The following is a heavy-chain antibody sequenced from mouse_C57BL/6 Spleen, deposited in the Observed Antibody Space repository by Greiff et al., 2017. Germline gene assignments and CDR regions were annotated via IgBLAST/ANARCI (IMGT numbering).Heavy chain of an antibody. CDR2: ISRGGSYT. CDR3: AGVDYDYDVGHYYAMDY. V-gene: IGHV5-6*01. D-gene: IGHD2-4*01. Sequence: EVKLLESGGDLVKPGGSLKLSCAASGFTFSSYGMSWVRQTPDNRLEWVATISRGGSYTYYPDSVKGRFTFSRDNANNTLYLQISSLKYEDTAMYYCAGVDYDYDVGHYYAMDYWGQGTSVTVSS. CDR1: GFTFSSYG. J-gene: IGHJ4*01.